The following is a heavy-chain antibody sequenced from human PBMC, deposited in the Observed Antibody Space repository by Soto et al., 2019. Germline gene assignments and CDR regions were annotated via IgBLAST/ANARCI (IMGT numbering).Heavy chain of an antibody. V-gene: IGHV3-30-3*01. Sequence: LSLTCTVSGGSISSGDYYWSWVRQTPGKGLEWVAVISFDGNSIYYADSVRGRFIISRDSSSSMLYLQMNNLKPEDSAIYYCARVGCSSIWCVTQFDNWGQGTLVTVS. J-gene: IGHJ4*02. CDR3: ARVGCSSIWCVTQFDN. CDR2: ISFDGNSI. CDR1: GGSISSGD. D-gene: IGHD2-2*01.